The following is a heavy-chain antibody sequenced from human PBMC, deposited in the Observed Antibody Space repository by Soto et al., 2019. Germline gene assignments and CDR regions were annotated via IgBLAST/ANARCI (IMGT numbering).Heavy chain of an antibody. CDR1: G. D-gene: IGHD3-22*01. CDR2: ISDNGGTT. V-gene: IGHV3-23*01. Sequence: GRSWIRKESGKWLECVSSISDNGGTTYYADSVKGRFTISRDNSKNTLYLQMNSLRAEDTAVYYCAKDPPQLIVYFDYSGQRTYLSVSS. CDR3: AKDPPQLIVYFDY. J-gene: IGHJ4*02.